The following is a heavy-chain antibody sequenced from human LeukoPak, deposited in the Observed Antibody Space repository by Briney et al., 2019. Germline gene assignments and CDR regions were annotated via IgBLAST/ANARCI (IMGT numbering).Heavy chain of an antibody. D-gene: IGHD3-9*01. V-gene: IGHV4-59*11. CDR3: ARDHYDILTGYPYNWFDP. CDR2: IYYSGST. CDR1: GGSISSHY. J-gene: IGHJ5*02. Sequence: SETLSLTCTVSGGSISSHYWSWIRQPPGKGLEWIGYIYYSGSTNYNPSLKSRVTISVDTSKNQFSLKLSSVTAADTAVYYCARDHYDILTGYPYNWFDPWGQGTLVTVSS.